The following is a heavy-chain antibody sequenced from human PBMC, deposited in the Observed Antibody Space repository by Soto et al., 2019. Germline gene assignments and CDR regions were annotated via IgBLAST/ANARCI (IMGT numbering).Heavy chain of an antibody. J-gene: IGHJ3*02. CDR3: ATDHEVVAATGAFDI. D-gene: IGHD2-15*01. V-gene: IGHV3-74*01. CDR1: GFTFSSYW. Sequence: EVQLVESGGGLVQPGGSLRLSCAASGFTFSSYWMHWVRQAPGKGLVWVSRINSDGSSTSYADSVKGRFTISRDNAKNTLYLQMNSLRAEDTAVYYCATDHEVVAATGAFDIWGQGTMVTVSS. CDR2: INSDGSST.